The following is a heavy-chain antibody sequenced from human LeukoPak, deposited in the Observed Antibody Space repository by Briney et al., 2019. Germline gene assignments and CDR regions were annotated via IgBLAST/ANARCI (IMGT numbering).Heavy chain of an antibody. Sequence: PGGSLRLSCAASGFTFSSYGMHRVRQAPGKGLEWVAVISYDGSNKYYADSVKGRFTISRDNSKNTLYLQMNSLRAEDTAVYYCAKADTGYWGQGTLVTVSS. D-gene: IGHD2-8*02. CDR1: GFTFSSYG. CDR2: ISYDGSNK. V-gene: IGHV3-30*18. CDR3: AKADTGY. J-gene: IGHJ4*02.